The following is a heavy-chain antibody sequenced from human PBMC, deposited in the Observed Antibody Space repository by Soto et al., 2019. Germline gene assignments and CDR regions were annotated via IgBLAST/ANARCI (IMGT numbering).Heavy chain of an antibody. CDR3: AERYTTPEAFDI. V-gene: IGHV1-69*12. CDR1: GGTFSSYA. J-gene: IGHJ3*02. D-gene: IGHD5-18*01. Sequence: QVQLVQSGAEVKKPGSSVKVSCKASGGTFSSYAISWVRQAPGQGLEWMGGIIPIFGTANYAQKFQGRVKITANESTSTAYMELSSLRSEDTAVYYCAERYTTPEAFDIWGQGTMVTVSS. CDR2: IIPIFGTA.